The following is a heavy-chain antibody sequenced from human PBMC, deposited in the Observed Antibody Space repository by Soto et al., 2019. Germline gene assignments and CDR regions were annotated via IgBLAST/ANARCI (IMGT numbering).Heavy chain of an antibody. CDR2: IYSSGST. CDR3: ARDTGHSDAFDI. V-gene: IGHV4-4*07. CDR1: GSSISSYY. Sequence: SATLSLTCTVCGSSISSYYLSWILHPAGKGLEWIGRIYSSGSTNYNPSLKSRVTMSVDASKNQFSLRLSSVTAADTAVYYCARDTGHSDAFDIWGQGTMVT. J-gene: IGHJ3*02.